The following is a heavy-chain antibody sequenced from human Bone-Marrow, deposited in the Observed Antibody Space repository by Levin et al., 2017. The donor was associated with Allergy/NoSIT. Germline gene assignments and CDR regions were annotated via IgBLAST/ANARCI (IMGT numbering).Heavy chain of an antibody. V-gene: IGHV4-30-4*01. CDR2: IYYSGST. J-gene: IGHJ6*02. CDR3: ARSRSYSSSWYGTDYYYGMDV. Sequence: SETLSLTCTVSGGSISSGDYYWSWIRQPPGKGLEWIGYIYYSGSTYYNPSLKSRVTISVDTSKNQFSLKLSSVTAADTAVYYCARSRSYSSSWYGTDYYYGMDVWGQGTTVTVSS. D-gene: IGHD6-13*01. CDR1: GGSISSGDYY.